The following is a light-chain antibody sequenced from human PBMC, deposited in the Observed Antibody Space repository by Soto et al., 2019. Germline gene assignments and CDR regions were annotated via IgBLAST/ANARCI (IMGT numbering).Light chain of an antibody. CDR3: CSYAGNNIFV. Sequence: QSVLTQPPSASGTPGQSVTISCSGSSSDVGTYYFVSWYQQHPGKVPKLMIYEGTKRPSGVSDRFSGSKSGNTASMTISGLQAEDEANYYCCSYAGNNIFVFGTGTKLTVL. CDR1: SSDVGTYYF. V-gene: IGLV2-23*01. CDR2: EGT. J-gene: IGLJ1*01.